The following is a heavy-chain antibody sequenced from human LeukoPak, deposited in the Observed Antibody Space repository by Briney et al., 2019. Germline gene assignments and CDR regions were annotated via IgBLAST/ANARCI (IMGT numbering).Heavy chain of an antibody. J-gene: IGHJ4*02. CDR3: ARVGYSSGWYFDY. CDR2: ISSTSSYI. V-gene: IGHV3-21*01. D-gene: IGHD6-19*01. CDR1: GFTFNKYA. Sequence: GGSLRLSCAASGFTFNKYAMSWVRQAPGKGLEWVSSISSTSSYIYYADSVKGRFTISRDNAQKSLYLQMNSLRAEDTAVYYCARVGYSSGWYFDYWGQGTLVTVSS.